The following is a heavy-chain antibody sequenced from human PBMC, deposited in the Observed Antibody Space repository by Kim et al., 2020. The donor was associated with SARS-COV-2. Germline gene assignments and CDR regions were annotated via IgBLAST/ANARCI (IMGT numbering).Heavy chain of an antibody. Sequence: SVKGRFTISRDNAKNSLYLQMNSLRAEDTAVYYCARGGDYDYYYYYGMDVWGQGTTVTVSS. V-gene: IGHV3-21*01. D-gene: IGHD4-17*01. J-gene: IGHJ6*02. CDR3: ARGGDYDYYYYYGMDV.